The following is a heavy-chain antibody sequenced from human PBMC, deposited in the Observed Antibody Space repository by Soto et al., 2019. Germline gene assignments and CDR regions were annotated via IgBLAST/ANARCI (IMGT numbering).Heavy chain of an antibody. Sequence: QVQLVESGGGVVQPGTSLRLSCAASGFTFSSYGMHWVRQAPGKGLEWVAVIWYDGSNKYYADSVKGRFTISRDNSKNPLYLQMNSLRAEDTAVYYCARVSEGGSYYGGLDYWGQGTLVTVSS. CDR3: ARVSEGGSYYGGLDY. CDR1: GFTFSSYG. J-gene: IGHJ4*02. CDR2: IWYDGSNK. D-gene: IGHD1-26*01. V-gene: IGHV3-33*01.